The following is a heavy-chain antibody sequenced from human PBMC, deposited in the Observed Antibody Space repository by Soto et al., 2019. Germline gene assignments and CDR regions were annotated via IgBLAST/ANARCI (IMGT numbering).Heavy chain of an antibody. V-gene: IGHV4-59*01. CDR3: ARDRHNSGY. CDR1: GGSITNYY. CDR2: IYYSGIT. Sequence: PSETLSLTCTVSGGSITNYYWSWFRQPPGKGLEWIGYIYYSGITNYNPSPKSRVTISVDPSKDQFSLKLRSVTSADTTVYYCARDRHNSGYWGQGTLVTVS. D-gene: IGHD6-19*01. J-gene: IGHJ4*02.